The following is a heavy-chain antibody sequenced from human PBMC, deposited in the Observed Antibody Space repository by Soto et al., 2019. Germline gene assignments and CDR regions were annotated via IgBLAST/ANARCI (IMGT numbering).Heavy chain of an antibody. V-gene: IGHV4-31*03. CDR2: IYYSGST. CDR3: ARVSPDYSNYINWFDP. CDR1: GGSISSGGYY. Sequence: PSETLSLTCTVSGGSISSGGYYWSWIRQHQGKGQGWIGYIYYSGSTYYNPSLKSRVTISVYTSKNQFSLKLSSVTAADTAVYYCARVSPDYSNYINWFDPWGQGTLVTVSS. D-gene: IGHD4-4*01. J-gene: IGHJ5*02.